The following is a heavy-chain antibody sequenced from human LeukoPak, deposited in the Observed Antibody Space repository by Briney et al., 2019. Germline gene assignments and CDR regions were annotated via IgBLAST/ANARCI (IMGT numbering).Heavy chain of an antibody. CDR3: ARDRISGWAFDY. Sequence: SETLSLACTVSGGSISSSSYYWGWIRQPPGKGLKWIGSIYYSGSTYYNPSLKSRVTISVDTSKNQFSLKLSSVTAANTAVYYCARDRISGWAFDYWGQGTLVTVSS. D-gene: IGHD6-19*01. CDR1: GGSISSSSYY. J-gene: IGHJ4*02. V-gene: IGHV4-39*07. CDR2: IYYSGST.